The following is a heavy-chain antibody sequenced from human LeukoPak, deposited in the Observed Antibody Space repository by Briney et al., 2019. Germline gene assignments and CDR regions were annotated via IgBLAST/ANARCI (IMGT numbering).Heavy chain of an antibody. CDR1: GFTFSSYW. CDR2: IKQDGSDK. Sequence: GGSLRLSCAASGFTFSSYWMSWVRQVPGKGLEWVANIKQDGSDKNYVESVEGRFTISRDNAKNSLYLQMNSLRAEDTAVYYCARGRGIAARERGSLCGYWGQGTLVTVSS. J-gene: IGHJ4*02. CDR3: ARGRGIAARERGSLCGY. V-gene: IGHV3-7*01. D-gene: IGHD6-6*01.